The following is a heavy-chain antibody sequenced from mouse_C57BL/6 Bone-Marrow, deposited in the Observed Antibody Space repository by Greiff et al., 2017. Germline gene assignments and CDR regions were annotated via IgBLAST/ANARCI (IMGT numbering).Heavy chain of an antibody. V-gene: IGHV1-76*01. CDR2: IYPGSGNT. D-gene: IGHD1-1*01. CDR1: GYTFTDYY. Sequence: QVQLQQSGAELVRPGASVKLSCKASGYTFTDYYINWVKQRPGQGLEWIARIYPGSGNTYYNEKFKGKATLTAEKSSSTAYMQLSSLTSEDSAVYFCARVDYGSKGMDYWGQGTSVTVSS. CDR3: ARVDYGSKGMDY. J-gene: IGHJ4*01.